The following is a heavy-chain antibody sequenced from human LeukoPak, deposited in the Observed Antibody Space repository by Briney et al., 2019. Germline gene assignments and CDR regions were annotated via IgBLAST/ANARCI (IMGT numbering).Heavy chain of an antibody. CDR1: GGSISSGGYY. Sequence: SETLSLTCTVSGGSISSGGYYWSWIRQHPGKGLEWIGYIYYSGSTYYNPSLKSRVTISVDTSKNQFSLKLSSVTAADTAVYYCASSGYSYADPGYYYYVMDVWGQGTTVTVSS. J-gene: IGHJ6*02. CDR3: ASSGYSYADPGYYYYVMDV. D-gene: IGHD5-18*01. CDR2: IYYSGST. V-gene: IGHV4-31*03.